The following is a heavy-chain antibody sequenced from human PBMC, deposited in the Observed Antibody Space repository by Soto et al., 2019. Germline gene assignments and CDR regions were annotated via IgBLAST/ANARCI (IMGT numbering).Heavy chain of an antibody. Sequence: ASVKVSCKASGYIFTDYYIHWVRQAPGQGLEWMGWINPKSGGTDFAQKFQGWFTMTRHMSISTAYMELSSLSSDDTAVYYCARGSSSGWLYWYFDLWGRGTQVTVSS. CDR3: ARGSSSGWLYWYFDL. V-gene: IGHV1-2*04. D-gene: IGHD6-19*01. J-gene: IGHJ2*01. CDR1: GYIFTDYY. CDR2: INPKSGGT.